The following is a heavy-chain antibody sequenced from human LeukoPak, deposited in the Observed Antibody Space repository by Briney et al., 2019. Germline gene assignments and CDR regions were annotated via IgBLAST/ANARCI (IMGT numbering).Heavy chain of an antibody. CDR1: GYTFTSYG. Sequence: ASVKVSCKASGYTFTSYGISWVRQAPGQGLERMGWISAYNGNTNYAQKLQGRVTMTTDTSTSTAYMELRSLRSDDTAVYYCARAYCSGGSCYSLFDYWGQGTLVTVSS. D-gene: IGHD2-15*01. V-gene: IGHV1-18*01. J-gene: IGHJ4*02. CDR3: ARAYCSGGSCYSLFDY. CDR2: ISAYNGNT.